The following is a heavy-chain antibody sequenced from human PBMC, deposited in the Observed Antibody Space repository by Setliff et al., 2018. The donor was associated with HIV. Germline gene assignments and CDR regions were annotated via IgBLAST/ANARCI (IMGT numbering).Heavy chain of an antibody. V-gene: IGHV1-46*01. CDR2: INPSGGST. D-gene: IGHD3-10*01. CDR3: ARGGPLITMVRGVLRWFDP. J-gene: IGHJ5*02. Sequence: ASVKVSCKASGYTFTGYYMHWVRQAPGQGLEWMGRINPSGGSTSYAQKFQGRVTMTRDTSTSTVYMELSSLRSEDTAVYYCARGGPLITMVRGVLRWFDPWGQGTLVTVSS. CDR1: GYTFTGYY.